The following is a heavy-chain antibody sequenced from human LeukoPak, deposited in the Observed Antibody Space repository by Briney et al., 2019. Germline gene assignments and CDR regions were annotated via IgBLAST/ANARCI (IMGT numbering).Heavy chain of an antibody. Sequence: ASVKVSCKASGGTFSSYAISWVRQAPGQGLEWMGWISAYYGTTNYAQKFQGRVTMTRDTSISTAYMELSRLRSDDTAVYYCARVAISYYFDYWGQGTLVTVSS. V-gene: IGHV1-2*02. J-gene: IGHJ4*02. D-gene: IGHD3-16*02. CDR1: GGTFSSYA. CDR3: ARVAISYYFDY. CDR2: ISAYYGTT.